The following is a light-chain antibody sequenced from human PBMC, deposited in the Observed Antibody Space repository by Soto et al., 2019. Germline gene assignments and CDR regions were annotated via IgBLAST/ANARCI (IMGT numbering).Light chain of an antibody. J-gene: IGLJ2*01. Sequence: QAVVTQPPSVSGGPGQRVAISCTGSGSNIGAGFDVHWYQQHPEKAPKLLIYGNNNRPSGVPDRFSASKSGTSASLAITGLQAEDEADYYCQSYDSSLRGSLFGGGTKVTVL. CDR3: QSYDSSLRGSL. CDR1: GSNIGAGFD. V-gene: IGLV1-40*01. CDR2: GNN.